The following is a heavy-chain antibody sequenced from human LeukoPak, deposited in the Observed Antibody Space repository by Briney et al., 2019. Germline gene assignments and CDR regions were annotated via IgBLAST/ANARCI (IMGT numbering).Heavy chain of an antibody. Sequence: SETLSLTCAVSGGSFSDYNWSWLRQSPEKGLEWIGEINDSGTTHYNPSLKNRVTISVDTAKYQFSLRLKSLTAADTAVYFCARGLGLEGLDSWGQGTLVTVSS. CDR2: INDSGTT. CDR3: ARGLGLEGLDS. J-gene: IGHJ4*02. V-gene: IGHV4-34*01. CDR1: GGSFSDYN. D-gene: IGHD7-27*01.